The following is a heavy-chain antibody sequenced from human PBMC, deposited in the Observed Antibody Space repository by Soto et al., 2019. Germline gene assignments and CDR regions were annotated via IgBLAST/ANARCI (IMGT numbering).Heavy chain of an antibody. J-gene: IGHJ4*02. CDR1: GFTFSSYA. CDR2: ISGSGGST. Sequence: GGSLRLSCAASGFTFSSYAMSWVRQAPGKGLEWVSAISGSGGSTYYADSVKGRFTISRDNSKNTLYLQMNSLRAEDTAVYYCAKDNDFWSGYYLFPNDYWGQGTLVTVSS. CDR3: AKDNDFWSGYYLFPNDY. V-gene: IGHV3-23*01. D-gene: IGHD3-3*01.